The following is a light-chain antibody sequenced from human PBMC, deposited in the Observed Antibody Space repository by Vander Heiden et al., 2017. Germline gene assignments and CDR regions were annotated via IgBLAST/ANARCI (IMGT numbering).Light chain of an antibody. CDR3: QLGDNNSDRV. J-gene: IGLJ3*02. V-gene: IGLV3-21*02. CDR2: DDN. Sequence: SYVLTQPPSVSVATGQTARITCGGDNIGSKSVHWYQQKPGQAPVLVFYDDNDRPSGIPERFSGSNSGNTATLTISRVEAGDEADFYCQLGDNNSDRVFGGGTKLTVL. CDR1: NIGSKS.